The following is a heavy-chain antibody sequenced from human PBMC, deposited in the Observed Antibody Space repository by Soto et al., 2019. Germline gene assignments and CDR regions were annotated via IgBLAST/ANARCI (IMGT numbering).Heavy chain of an antibody. J-gene: IGHJ6*02. CDR1: GDSVSSYK. Sequence: QVQLQESGPGLVKPSETLSLTCTVSGDSVSSYKWSWIRQTPGKGLEGIGYIDNNGGTSYNPSLRSRVTMTEETGTKQFSMRLNSVTAADTAEYCGVSQGSGAIRGLVDVWGQGTTVTVSS. CDR3: VSQGSGAIRGLVDV. CDR2: IDNNGGT. V-gene: IGHV4-59*08. D-gene: IGHD3-10*01.